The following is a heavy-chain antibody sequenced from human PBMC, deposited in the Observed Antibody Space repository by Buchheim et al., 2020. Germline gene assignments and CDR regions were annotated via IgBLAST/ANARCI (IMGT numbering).Heavy chain of an antibody. D-gene: IGHD4-11*01. CDR2: ISGSGATT. CDR3: AKGSRGYTNYYFDY. V-gene: IGHV3-23*04. Sequence: EVQLVDSGGGLVRPGESLRLSCAASGFSFSGYAMSWVRQAPGKGLEWVSSISGSGATTFNADSVKGRFTISRDNSKNMLYLQMNSLRAEDTAVYFCAKGSRGYTNYYFDYWGQGTL. J-gene: IGHJ4*02. CDR1: GFSFSGYA.